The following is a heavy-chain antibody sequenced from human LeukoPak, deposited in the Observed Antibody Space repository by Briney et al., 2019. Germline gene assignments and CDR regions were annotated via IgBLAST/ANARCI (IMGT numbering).Heavy chain of an antibody. CDR2: ISGSGGST. CDR1: GFTFDTFS. J-gene: IGHJ4*02. CDR3: AKRGGTGTKYFDS. V-gene: IGHV3-23*01. Sequence: GGSLRLSCAASGFTFDTFSMSWVRQAPGKGLEWVSVISGSGGSTYHADSVKGRFTISRDNSKNTLFLQMNGLRAEDTAVYYCAKRGGTGTKYFDSWGQGTLVTVSS. D-gene: IGHD1-1*01.